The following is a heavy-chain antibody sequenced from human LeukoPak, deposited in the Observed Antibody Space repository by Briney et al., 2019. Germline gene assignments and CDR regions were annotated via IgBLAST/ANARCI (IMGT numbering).Heavy chain of an antibody. CDR1: GFSFTNYA. V-gene: IGHV3-23*01. Sequence: GGSLRLSCAASGFSFTNYAMTWVRQAPGKALEWVSSISGSGTNTYYADSVKGRFTISRDTSNNSLFLQMNSLRADDTAVYYCAKSPGSSGWFFDSWGQGTLVTVSS. J-gene: IGHJ4*02. CDR3: AKSPGSSGWFFDS. D-gene: IGHD6-19*01. CDR2: ISGSGTNT.